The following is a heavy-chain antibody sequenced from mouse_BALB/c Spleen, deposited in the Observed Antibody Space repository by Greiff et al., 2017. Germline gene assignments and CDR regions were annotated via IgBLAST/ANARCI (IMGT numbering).Heavy chain of an antibody. Sequence: VQLQQSGPELVKPGASVKISCKASGYSFTSYYIHWVKQRPGQGLEWIGWIFPGSGNTKYNEKFKGKATLTADTSSSTAYMQLSSLTSEDSAVYFCARRTTVPYYYAMDYWGQGTSVTVSS. J-gene: IGHJ4*01. CDR3: ARRTTVPYYYAMDY. D-gene: IGHD1-1*01. CDR1: GYSFTSYY. V-gene: IGHV1-66*01. CDR2: IFPGSGNT.